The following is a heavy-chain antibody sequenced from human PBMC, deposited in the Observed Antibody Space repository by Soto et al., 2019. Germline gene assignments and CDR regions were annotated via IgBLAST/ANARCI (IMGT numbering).Heavy chain of an antibody. J-gene: IGHJ5*02. V-gene: IGHV4-59*01. CDR1: GGSISSYY. CDR2: IYYSGST. Sequence: SETLSLTCTVSGGSISSYYWSWIRQPPGKGLEWIGYIYYSGSTNYNPSLKSRVTISVDTSKNQFSLKLSSVTAADTAVYYCASTPQLLFWGWFDPWGQGTLVTVS. D-gene: IGHD3-16*01. CDR3: ASTPQLLFWGWFDP.